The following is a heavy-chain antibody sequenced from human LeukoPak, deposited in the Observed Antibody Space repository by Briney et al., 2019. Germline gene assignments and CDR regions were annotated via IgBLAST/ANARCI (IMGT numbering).Heavy chain of an antibody. CDR2: IYYSGST. CDR3: ARVGRHDFWSGYYNWFDP. CDR1: GGSISTCY. J-gene: IGHJ5*02. V-gene: IGHV4-59*01. D-gene: IGHD3-3*01. Sequence: SETLSLTCSVSGGSISTCYWTWIRQPPGKGLEWIGYIYYSGSTNYNPSLKSRVTISVDTSKNQFSLKLSSVTAADTAVYYCARVGRHDFWSGYYNWFDPWGQGTLVTVSS.